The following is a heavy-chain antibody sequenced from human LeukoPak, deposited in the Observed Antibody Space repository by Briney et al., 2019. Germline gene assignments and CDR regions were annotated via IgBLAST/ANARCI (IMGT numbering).Heavy chain of an antibody. CDR2: ISRDGSPI. J-gene: IGHJ4*02. CDR3: ARERNLEIAVAGTIFNY. CDR1: GFTFNNYP. Sequence: PGGSLRLSCAASGFTFNNYPLNWVRQAPGKGLEWVAYISRDGSPIYYADSVRGRFTISRDNAKNSLYLQMNSLRAEDTAVYYCARERNLEIAVAGTIFNYWGQGTLVTVSS. D-gene: IGHD6-19*01. V-gene: IGHV3-48*04.